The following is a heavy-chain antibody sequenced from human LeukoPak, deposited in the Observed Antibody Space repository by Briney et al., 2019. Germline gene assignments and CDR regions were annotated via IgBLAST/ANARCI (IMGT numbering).Heavy chain of an antibody. Sequence: GRSLRLSCEASGFIFSNYALSWVRQAPGKGLEWVSTISGHGGDTFYADSMKGRFTISRDNSRNTLYLQVTSLRAEDTAVYYCAKDGGVSRGSFDVWGQGTMVTVSS. J-gene: IGHJ3*01. CDR1: GFIFSNYA. CDR2: ISGHGGDT. V-gene: IGHV3-23*01. CDR3: AKDGGVSRGSFDV. D-gene: IGHD3-3*01.